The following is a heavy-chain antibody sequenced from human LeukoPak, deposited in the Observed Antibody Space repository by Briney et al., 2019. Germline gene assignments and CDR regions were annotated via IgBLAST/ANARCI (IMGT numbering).Heavy chain of an antibody. V-gene: IGHV3-23*01. D-gene: IGHD6-19*01. CDR1: GFTFNTYA. Sequence: GGSLRLSCAASGFTFNTYAIYWVRQAPGKGLEWVSGICGSGGCTYYSDSVKGRFTISRDNSKNPVYLQMNSLTADDTAVYYCAKTTVGYSSGRYPGWPADCWGQGTLVTVSP. CDR3: AKTTVGYSSGRYPGWPADC. CDR2: ICGSGGCT. J-gene: IGHJ4*02.